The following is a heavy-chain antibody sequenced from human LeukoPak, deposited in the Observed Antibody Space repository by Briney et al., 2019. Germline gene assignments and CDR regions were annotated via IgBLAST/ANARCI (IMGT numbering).Heavy chain of an antibody. V-gene: IGHV3-23*01. J-gene: IGHJ5*01. CDR1: GFTFSSFA. Sequence: PGGSLRLSCAASGFTFSSFAMSWVPQAPGKGLEWVSTISGSGGSTYYADSVKGRFTISRDNPKNTLYLHMNSLRAEDTAVYYCAKESLYDSSSDSWGPGTLVTVSS. CDR3: AKESLYDSSSDS. D-gene: IGHD3-22*01. CDR2: ISGSGGST.